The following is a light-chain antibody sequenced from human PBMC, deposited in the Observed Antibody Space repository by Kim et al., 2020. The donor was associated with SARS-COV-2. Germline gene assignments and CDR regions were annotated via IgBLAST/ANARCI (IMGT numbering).Light chain of an antibody. J-gene: IGLJ2*01. CDR3: MSRGTSGAVV. V-gene: IGLV3-19*01. CDR1: SLRSYY. CDR2: GKN. Sequence: SSELTQDPAVSVALGQTVRITCRGDSLRSYYATWYQQKAGQAPALVVYGKNNRPSGIPDRFSGSSSGNTASLTITGAQADDEADYYCMSRGTSGAVVLGGGTQLTVL.